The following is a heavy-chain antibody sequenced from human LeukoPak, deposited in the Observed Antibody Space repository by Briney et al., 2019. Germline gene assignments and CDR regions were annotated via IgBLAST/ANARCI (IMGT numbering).Heavy chain of an antibody. CDR1: GGAISSYY. Sequence: SETLSVTCTVSGGAISSYYWSWIRQPAGKRLEWIGRIYTSGCTNYNPSLKSRVTMSVDTSKNQFSLKLSSVTAADTAVYYSARDRVVVVVADTGAFDIWGQGTMVTVSS. V-gene: IGHV4-4*07. CDR3: ARDRVVVVVADTGAFDI. J-gene: IGHJ3*02. D-gene: IGHD2-15*01. CDR2: IYTSGCT.